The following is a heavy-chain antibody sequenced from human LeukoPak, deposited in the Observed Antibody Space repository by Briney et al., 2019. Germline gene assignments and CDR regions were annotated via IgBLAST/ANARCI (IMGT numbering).Heavy chain of an antibody. CDR1: GFTFSSYS. J-gene: IGHJ4*02. D-gene: IGHD3-10*02. CDR3: ARGTMFPYYFDY. CDR2: ISSSSSYI. Sequence: GGSLRLSCGVSGFTFSSYSMCWVRQAPGKGLEWVSFISSSSSYIYYADSVKGRFTISRDNAKNSLYLQMNSLRAEDTAVHYCARGTMFPYYFDYWGQGTLVTVSS. V-gene: IGHV3-21*01.